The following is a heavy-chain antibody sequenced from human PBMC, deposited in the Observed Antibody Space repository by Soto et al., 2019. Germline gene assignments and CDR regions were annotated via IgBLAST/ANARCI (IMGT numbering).Heavy chain of an antibody. CDR2: IYYSGST. V-gene: IGHV4-31*03. Sequence: SETLSLTCTVSGGSISSGGYCWSWIRQHPGKGLEWIGYIYYSGSTYYNPSLKSRVTISVDTSKNQFSLKLSSVTAADTAVYYCARAGRAEPHDYWGQGTLVTVSS. J-gene: IGHJ4*02. CDR1: GGSISSGGYC. CDR3: ARAGRAEPHDY. D-gene: IGHD3-10*01.